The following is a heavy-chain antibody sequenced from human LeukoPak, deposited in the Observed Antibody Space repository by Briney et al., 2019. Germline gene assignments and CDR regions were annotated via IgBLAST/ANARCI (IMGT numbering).Heavy chain of an antibody. Sequence: GGSLTLSCAASGFIVSSNYMSWVRQAPGKGLEWVSVIYSGGSTHYADSVKGRFTISRDNSKNTLYLQMNSLRAEDTSVYYCARGFLYYSNARFDYWGQGTLVTVSS. CDR3: ARGFLYYSNARFDY. D-gene: IGHD4-11*01. J-gene: IGHJ4*02. CDR1: GFIVSSNY. V-gene: IGHV3-66*01. CDR2: IYSGGST.